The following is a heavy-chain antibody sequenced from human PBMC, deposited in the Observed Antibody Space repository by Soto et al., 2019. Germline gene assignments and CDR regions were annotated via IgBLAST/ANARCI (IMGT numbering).Heavy chain of an antibody. Sequence: NPSETLSLTCTVSGGSISISGYYLGWIRQPPGKGLEWIGSIYYSGSTYYNPSLKSRVTISVDTSKNQFSLKLSSVTAADTAVYYCATGKGDGYNYLYYYYGMDVWGQGTTVTVSS. CDR3: ATGKGDGYNYLYYYYGMDV. CDR1: GGSISISGYY. CDR2: IYYSGST. V-gene: IGHV4-39*01. J-gene: IGHJ6*02. D-gene: IGHD5-12*01.